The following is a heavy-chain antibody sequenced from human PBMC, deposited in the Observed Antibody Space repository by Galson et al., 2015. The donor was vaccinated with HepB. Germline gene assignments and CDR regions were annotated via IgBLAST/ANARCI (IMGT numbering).Heavy chain of an antibody. Sequence: SVKVSCKASGYTFTSYYMHWVRQAPGQGLEWMGIINPSGGSTSYAQKFQGRVTMTRDTSTSTVYMELSSLRSEDTAVYYCAREGGYCSSTSCYPSFDLWGRGTLVTVSS. CDR3: AREGGYCSSTSCYPSFDL. D-gene: IGHD2-2*01. CDR1: GYTFTSYY. J-gene: IGHJ2*01. V-gene: IGHV1-46*01. CDR2: INPSGGST.